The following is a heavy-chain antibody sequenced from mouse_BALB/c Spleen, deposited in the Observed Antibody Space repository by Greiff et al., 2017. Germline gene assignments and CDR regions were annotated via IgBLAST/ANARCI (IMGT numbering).Heavy chain of an antibody. J-gene: IGHJ4*01. CDR3: ARSNYSYYYAMDY. CDR2: IDPANGNT. Sequence: VHVKQSGAELVKPGASVKLSCTASGFNIKDTYMHWVKQRPEQGLEWIGRIDPANGNTKYDPKFQGKATITADTSSNTAYLQLSSLTSEDTAVYYCARSNYSYYYAMDYWGQGTSVTVSS. D-gene: IGHD2-5*01. CDR1: GFNIKDTY. V-gene: IGHV14-3*02.